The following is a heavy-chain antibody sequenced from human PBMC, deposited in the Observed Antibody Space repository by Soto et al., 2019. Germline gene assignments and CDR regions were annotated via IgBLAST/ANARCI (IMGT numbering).Heavy chain of an antibody. CDR2: IIPIFGTA. CDR1: GGTFSSYA. Sequence: QVQLVQSGAEVKKPGSSVKVSCKASGGTFSSYAISWVRQAPGQGLEWMGGIIPIFGTANYAQKFQGRVTITADKSTSTAYMELSSLRSEDTAVYYCARDLGSETYSSIWFDPWGQGTLVTVSS. CDR3: ARDLGSETYSSIWFDP. V-gene: IGHV1-69*06. J-gene: IGHJ5*02. D-gene: IGHD6-13*01.